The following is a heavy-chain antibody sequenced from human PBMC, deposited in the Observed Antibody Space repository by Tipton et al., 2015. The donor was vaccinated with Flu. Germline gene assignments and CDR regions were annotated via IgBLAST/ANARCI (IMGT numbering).Heavy chain of an antibody. CDR1: GGSFSGYY. Sequence: TLSLTCAVYGGSFSGYYWSWIRQPPGKGLEWIGEINHSGSTNYNPSLKSRVTISVDTSKNQFSLKLSSVTAADTAVYYCARGGFLEWVPVSLRYYYYGMDVWGQGTTVTVSS. CDR3: ARGGFLEWVPVSLRYYYYGMDV. V-gene: IGHV4-34*01. CDR2: INHSGST. D-gene: IGHD3-3*01. J-gene: IGHJ6*02.